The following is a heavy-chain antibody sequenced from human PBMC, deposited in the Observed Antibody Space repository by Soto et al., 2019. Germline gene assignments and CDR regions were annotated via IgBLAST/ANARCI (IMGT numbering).Heavy chain of an antibody. V-gene: IGHV4-4*07. Sequence: QVQLQESGPGLVKPSETLSLTCTVSGGSISSYYWSWIRQPAGKGLEWIGRIYTSGRTNYNPSLKTRVTMTVDTSKVQYSLKLNSETAADTAVYYCAREGDILTGYAYFDYWGQGTLVTVSS. CDR2: IYTSGRT. CDR3: AREGDILTGYAYFDY. J-gene: IGHJ4*02. D-gene: IGHD3-9*01. CDR1: GGSISSYY.